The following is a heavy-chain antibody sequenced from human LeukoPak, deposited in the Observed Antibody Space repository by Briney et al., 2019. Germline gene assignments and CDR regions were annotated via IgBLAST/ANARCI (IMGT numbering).Heavy chain of an antibody. CDR3: ARGPKRVYYYYYYMDV. V-gene: IGHV3-30*04. CDR1: GFTFSSYA. CDR2: IPYDGSNK. Sequence: PGGSLRLSCAASGFTFSSYAMHWVRQAPGKGLEWVAVIPYDGSNKYYADSVKGRFTISRDNSKNTLYLQMNSLRAEDTAVYYCARGPKRVYYYYYYMDVWGKGTTVTVSS. J-gene: IGHJ6*03.